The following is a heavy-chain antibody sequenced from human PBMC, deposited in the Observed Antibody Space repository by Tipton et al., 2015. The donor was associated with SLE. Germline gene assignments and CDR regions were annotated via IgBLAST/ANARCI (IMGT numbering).Heavy chain of an antibody. CDR3: ARPGGYGTWYFDL. CDR1: GGSISSYY. Sequence: TLSLTCTVSGGSISSYYWSWFRQPPGKGLEWIGYIYYSGSTNYNPSLKGRVTISVDTSKNQFSLKLSSVTAADTAVYYCARPGGYGTWYFDLWGRGTLVTVSS. V-gene: IGHV4-59*08. J-gene: IGHJ2*01. CDR2: IYYSGST. D-gene: IGHD5-12*01.